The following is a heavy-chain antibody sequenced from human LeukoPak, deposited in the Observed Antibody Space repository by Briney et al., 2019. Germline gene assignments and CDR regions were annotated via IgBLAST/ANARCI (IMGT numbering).Heavy chain of an antibody. CDR3: GRHDYGVRRFDP. D-gene: IGHD4-17*01. J-gene: IGHJ5*02. Sequence: SETLSLICTVSGGSMSSSSYYWGWIRQPPGKGLEWVGSFYYRGSTYYNPSLESRVTISVDTSNNQFSLKLSSGTVADTAVYYCGRHDYGVRRFDPWGQGTLVTVSS. CDR2: FYYRGST. V-gene: IGHV4-39*01. CDR1: GGSMSSSSYY.